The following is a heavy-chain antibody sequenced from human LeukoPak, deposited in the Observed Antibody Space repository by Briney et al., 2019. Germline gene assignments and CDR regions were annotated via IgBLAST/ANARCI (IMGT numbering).Heavy chain of an antibody. CDR2: IYYSGST. J-gene: IGHJ4*02. Sequence: GSLRLSCAASGFTFSSSAMSWVRQPPGKGLEWIGSIYYSGSTYYNPSLKSRVTISVDTSKNQFSLKLSSVTAADTAVYYCARHVAAAGTLFWEVTPNFDYWGQGTLVTVSS. CDR1: GFTFSSSA. D-gene: IGHD6-13*01. V-gene: IGHV4-39*01. CDR3: ARHVAAAGTLFWEVTPNFDY.